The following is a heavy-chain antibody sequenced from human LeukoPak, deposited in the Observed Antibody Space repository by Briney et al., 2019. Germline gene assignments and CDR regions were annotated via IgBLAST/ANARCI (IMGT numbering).Heavy chain of an antibody. V-gene: IGHV3-33*01. CDR1: GFTFSSYG. Sequence: PGRSLRLSCAASGFTFSSYGMHWVRQAPGKGLEWVAVIWYDGSNKYYADSVKGRFTISRDNSKNTLYLQMNSLRAEDTAVYYCARDLDYYGSGSYYNALSPFDYWGQGTLVTVSS. CDR2: IWYDGSNK. D-gene: IGHD3-10*01. CDR3: ARDLDYYGSGSYYNALSPFDY. J-gene: IGHJ4*02.